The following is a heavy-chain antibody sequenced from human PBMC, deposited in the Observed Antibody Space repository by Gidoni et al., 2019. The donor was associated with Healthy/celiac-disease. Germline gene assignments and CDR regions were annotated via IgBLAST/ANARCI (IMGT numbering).Heavy chain of an antibody. CDR1: GGSVSSGSSL. D-gene: IGHD2-15*01. CDR2: IYYSGST. CDR3: AREDNRGYCSGGSCYSSYYYGMDV. Sequence: QVQLQESRPGLAKPSQTLPFTCTVSGGSVSSGSSLWSCIRQPPGKGLEWIRYIYYSGSTNYDPSLKNRVTISVDTYKNQFSLKLSSVTAADTAVYYCAREDNRGYCSGGSCYSSYYYGMDVWGRGTTVTVSS. J-gene: IGHJ6*02. V-gene: IGHV4-61*01.